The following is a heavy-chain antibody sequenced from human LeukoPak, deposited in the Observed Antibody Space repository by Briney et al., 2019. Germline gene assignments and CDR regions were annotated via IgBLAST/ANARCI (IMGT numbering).Heavy chain of an antibody. Sequence: GGSLRLSCAASGFTFSSYAISWVRQAPGKGLEWVSSISGSGGSTYYADSVKGRFTISRDNAKNSLYLQMNSLRAEDTAVYYCARDPNYYGSGSIRDAFDIWGQGKMVTVSS. CDR2: ISGSGGST. V-gene: IGHV3-23*01. D-gene: IGHD3-10*01. CDR3: ARDPNYYGSGSIRDAFDI. CDR1: GFTFSSYA. J-gene: IGHJ3*02.